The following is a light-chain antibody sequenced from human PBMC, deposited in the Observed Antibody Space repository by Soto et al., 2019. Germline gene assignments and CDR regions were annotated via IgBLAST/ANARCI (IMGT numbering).Light chain of an antibody. J-gene: IGLJ1*01. CDR2: SNN. V-gene: IGLV1-44*01. CDR3: AAWDDSLNGREV. CDR1: SSNIGSNS. Sequence: QSALTQPPSASVTPGQRVTISCSGSSSNIGSNSVNWYQQLPGAAPKLLIYSNNQRPSGVPDRFSGSKSGTSASLAISGLQSEDEADYYCAAWDDSLNGREVFGTGTKVTGL.